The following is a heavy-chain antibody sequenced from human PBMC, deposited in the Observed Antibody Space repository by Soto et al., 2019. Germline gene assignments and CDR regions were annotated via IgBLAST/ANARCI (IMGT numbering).Heavy chain of an antibody. J-gene: IGHJ4*02. Sequence: GGSLRLSCAASGFTFSNYSMNWVRQAPGKGLEWVSYISRSSSSMYYADSVKGRFTIARDNAKNSLYLQMNSLRAEDTAGYYCAEPGYPNAVWGQGALVTVSS. V-gene: IGHV3-48*01. D-gene: IGHD1-1*01. CDR1: GFTFSNYS. CDR3: AEPGYPNAV. CDR2: ISRSSSSM.